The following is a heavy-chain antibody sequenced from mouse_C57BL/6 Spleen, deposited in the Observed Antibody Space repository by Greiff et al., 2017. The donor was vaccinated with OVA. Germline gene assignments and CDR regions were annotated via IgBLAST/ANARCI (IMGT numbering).Heavy chain of an antibody. D-gene: IGHD1-1*01. CDR3: ARGGSRTVVATGYFDV. V-gene: IGHV2-2*01. CDR1: GFSLTSYG. CDR2: IWSGGST. Sequence: QVQLQQSGPGLVQPSQSLSITCTVSGFSLTSYGVHWVRQSPGKGLEWLGVIWSGGSTDYNAAFISRLSISKDNSKSQVFFKMNSLQADDTAIYYCARGGSRTVVATGYFDVWGTGTTVTVSS. J-gene: IGHJ1*03.